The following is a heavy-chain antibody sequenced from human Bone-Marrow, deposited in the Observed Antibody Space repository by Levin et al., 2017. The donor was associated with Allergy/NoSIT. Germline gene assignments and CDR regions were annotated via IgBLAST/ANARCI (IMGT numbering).Heavy chain of an antibody. V-gene: IGHV4-59*01. J-gene: IGHJ4*02. CDR3: ARDLSGYDF. Sequence: SCSVSGISISGFCWSWIRQPPGKSLEWIGYICSSGGTNYNPSLRSRVTMSVDTSRKQFSLRLTSVSAADTAVYYCARDLSGYDFWGQGILVTVSS. CDR2: ICSSGGT. CDR1: GISISGFC. D-gene: IGHD3-3*01.